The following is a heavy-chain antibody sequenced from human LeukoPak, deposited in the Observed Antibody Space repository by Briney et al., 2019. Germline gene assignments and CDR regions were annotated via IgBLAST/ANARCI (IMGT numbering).Heavy chain of an antibody. CDR3: TKVIETTDFDY. J-gene: IGHJ4*02. CDR1: GFTFAGFF. Sequence: GGSLRLSCAASGFTFAGFFMSWVRQAPGKGVEWVSGISNGGITTYYADSVRGRFTISRDNSRNTMYLQMNSLRAEDTAVYYCTKVIETTDFDYRGQGTLVTVSS. CDR2: ISNGGITT. D-gene: IGHD1-7*01. V-gene: IGHV3-23*01.